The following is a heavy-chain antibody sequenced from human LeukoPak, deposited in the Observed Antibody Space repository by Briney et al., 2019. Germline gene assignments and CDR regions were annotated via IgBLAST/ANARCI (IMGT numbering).Heavy chain of an antibody. CDR3: AKDKRTIGSSLDY. J-gene: IGHJ4*02. CDR2: ISSSGSLT. V-gene: IGHV3-23*01. CDR1: GFTFSSYA. D-gene: IGHD6-6*01. Sequence: TGGSLRLSCAASGFTFSSYAMSWVHQAPGQGLEWVSGISSSGSLTYYADSVKGRFTISRDNSKNTLYLQMNSLRAEDTAIYYCAKDKRTIGSSLDYWGQGSLVTVSS.